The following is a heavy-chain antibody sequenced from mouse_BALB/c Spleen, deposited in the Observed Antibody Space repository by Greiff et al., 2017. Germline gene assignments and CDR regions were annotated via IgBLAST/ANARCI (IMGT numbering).Heavy chain of an antibody. V-gene: IGHV5-6-2*01. CDR1: GFTFSSYY. Sequence: VQLVESGGGLVKLGGSLKLSCAASGFTFSSYYMSWVRQTPEKRLELVAAINSNGGSTYYPDTVKGRFTISRDNAKNTLYLQMSSLKSEDTALYYCARHPGLYDGYYFDYWGQGTTLTVSS. J-gene: IGHJ2*01. D-gene: IGHD2-3*01. CDR3: ARHPGLYDGYYFDY. CDR2: INSNGGST.